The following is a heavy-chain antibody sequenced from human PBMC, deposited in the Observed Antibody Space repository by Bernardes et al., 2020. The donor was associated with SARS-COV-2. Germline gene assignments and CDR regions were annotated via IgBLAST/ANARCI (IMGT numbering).Heavy chain of an antibody. CDR1: GFTFNTYG. D-gene: IGHD6-19*01. CDR2: IWYYCSTN. CDR3: VRRFCSVSSACGNFYGMGV. Sequence: WGSLRLSCAASGFTFNTYGMHWVRLAPDQGLEWVAVIWYYCSTNSYSDSVKGRFTISRDNSKNTLYLQMNSMIVEDTAVYYCVRRFCSVSSACGNFYGMGVWGQGTTVTVSS. J-gene: IGHJ6*02. V-gene: IGHV3-33*01.